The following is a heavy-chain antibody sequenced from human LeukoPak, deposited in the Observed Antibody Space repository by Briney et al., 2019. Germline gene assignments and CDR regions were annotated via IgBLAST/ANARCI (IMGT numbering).Heavy chain of an antibody. CDR1: GYSICSGYY. Sequence: PSETLSLTCAVSGYSICSGYYWGWIRQPPGKGLEWIGSIYHSGSTYYNPSLKSRVTISVDTSKNQFSLKLSSVTAADTAVYYCAGYVAVIGYRGQGTLVTVSS. D-gene: IGHD2-21*01. CDR2: IYHSGST. V-gene: IGHV4-38-2*01. J-gene: IGHJ4*02. CDR3: AGYVAVIGY.